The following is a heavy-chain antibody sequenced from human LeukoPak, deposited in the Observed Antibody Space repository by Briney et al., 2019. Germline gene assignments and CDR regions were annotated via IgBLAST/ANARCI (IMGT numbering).Heavy chain of an antibody. Sequence: ASVKVSCKASGYTFTSYGISWVRQAPGQGLEWMGWISAYNGNTNYAQKLQGRVTMTTDTSTSTAYMELRSLRSDDTAVYYCARPFPPYYYGSGSYYNVWGQGTLVTVSS. V-gene: IGHV1-18*01. J-gene: IGHJ4*02. D-gene: IGHD3-10*01. CDR1: GYTFTSYG. CDR2: ISAYNGNT. CDR3: ARPFPPYYYGSGSYYNV.